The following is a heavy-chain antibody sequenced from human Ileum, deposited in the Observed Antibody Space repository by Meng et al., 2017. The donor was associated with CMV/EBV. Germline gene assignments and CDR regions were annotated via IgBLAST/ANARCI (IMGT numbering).Heavy chain of an antibody. CDR1: GGSISSSSYY. CDR3: ASGPEEVIAIPFDY. CDR2: IYYSGST. J-gene: IGHJ4*02. V-gene: IGHV4-39*07. Sequence: SETLSLTCTVSGGSISSSSYYWGWIRQPPGKGLEWIGSIYYSGSTYYNPSLKSRVTISVDTSKNQFSLKLSSVTAADTAVYYCASGPEEVIAIPFDYWGQGTLVTVSS. D-gene: IGHD2-21*01.